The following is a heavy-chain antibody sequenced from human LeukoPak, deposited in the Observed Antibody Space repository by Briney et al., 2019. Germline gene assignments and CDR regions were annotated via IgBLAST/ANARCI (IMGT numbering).Heavy chain of an antibody. Sequence: SQTLSLTCTVSGGSISSGPYYWGWIRQPPGKGLEWIGNIYYGENTYYNPSLKSRVTISIDTSKNQFYLKLSSLTAADTAVYYCARRDDSSGYHKIFDYWGPGTLVTVSS. CDR3: ARRDDSSGYHKIFDY. J-gene: IGHJ4*02. V-gene: IGHV4-39*01. CDR1: GGSISSGPYY. D-gene: IGHD3-22*01. CDR2: IYYGENT.